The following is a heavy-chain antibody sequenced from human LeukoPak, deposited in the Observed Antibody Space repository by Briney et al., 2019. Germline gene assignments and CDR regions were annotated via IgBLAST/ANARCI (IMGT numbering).Heavy chain of an antibody. D-gene: IGHD2-2*01. CDR2: IIPIFGTA. CDR3: AGLQRYCSSTSCYEGAFDI. J-gene: IGHJ3*02. CDR1: GGTFSSYA. Sequence: SVKVSCKASGGTFSSYAVSWVRQAPGQGLEWMGGIIPIFGTANYAQKFQGRVTITADESTSTAYMELSSLRSEDTAVYYCAGLQRYCSSTSCYEGAFDIWGQGTMVTVSS. V-gene: IGHV1-69*13.